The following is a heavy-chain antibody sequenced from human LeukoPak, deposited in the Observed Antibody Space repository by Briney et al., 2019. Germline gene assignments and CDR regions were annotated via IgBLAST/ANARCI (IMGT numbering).Heavy chain of an antibody. V-gene: IGHV3-7*01. Sequence: PGGSLRLSCAASGFTFSSYAMSWVRQAPGKGLEWVANIKQDGSGKYYVDSVKGRFTISRDNAKNSLYLQMNSLRAEDTAVYYCARATASNWFDPWGQGTLVTVFS. D-gene: IGHD2-21*01. CDR1: GFTFSSYA. CDR3: ARATASNWFDP. J-gene: IGHJ5*02. CDR2: IKQDGSGK.